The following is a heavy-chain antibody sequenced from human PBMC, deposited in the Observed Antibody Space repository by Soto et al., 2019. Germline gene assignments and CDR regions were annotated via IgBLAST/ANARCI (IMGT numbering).Heavy chain of an antibody. CDR2: INHSGST. CDR1: GGSFSGYY. Sequence: ETLSLTCAVYGGSFSGYYWSWIRQPPGKGLEWIGEINHSGSTNYNPSLKSRVTISVDTSKNQFSLKLSSVTAADTAVYYCARVYYDILTGYYTSEEDDPFDIWGQGTMVT. CDR3: ARVYYDILTGYYTSEEDDPFDI. V-gene: IGHV4-34*01. D-gene: IGHD3-9*01. J-gene: IGHJ3*02.